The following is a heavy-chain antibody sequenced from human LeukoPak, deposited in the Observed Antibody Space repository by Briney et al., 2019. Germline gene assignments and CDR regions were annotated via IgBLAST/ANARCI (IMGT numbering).Heavy chain of an antibody. Sequence: ASVKVSCKASGYTFTTYGVSWVRQATGQGLEWMGWISGYDGNTNYAQKLRGRVTMTTDTSTSTAYMDLRSLRSDDTALYYCARTVTTSSYYFDYWGQGTLVTVSS. D-gene: IGHD4-17*01. V-gene: IGHV1-18*01. CDR1: GYTFTTYG. CDR3: ARTVTTSSYYFDY. J-gene: IGHJ4*02. CDR2: ISGYDGNT.